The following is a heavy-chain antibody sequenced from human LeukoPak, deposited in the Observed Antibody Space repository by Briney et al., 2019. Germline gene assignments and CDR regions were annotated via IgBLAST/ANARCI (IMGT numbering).Heavy chain of an antibody. V-gene: IGHV3-7*01. J-gene: IGHJ4*02. CDR2: IKQDVSEI. CDR3: ARDKIVGATYFDY. CDR1: GFTFSSYC. D-gene: IGHD1-26*01. Sequence: GGSLRLSCAASGFTFSSYCMRWVRQAPGKGLEWVANIKQDVSEIYYVDSVKGRFTISRDNTKNSLYLQMNSLRAEDTAVYYCARDKIVGATYFDYGGQGTLVTVSS.